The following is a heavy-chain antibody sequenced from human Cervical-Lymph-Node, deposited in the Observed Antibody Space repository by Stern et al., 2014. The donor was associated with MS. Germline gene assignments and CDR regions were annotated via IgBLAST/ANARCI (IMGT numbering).Heavy chain of an antibody. CDR2: IYYSGST. V-gene: IGHV4-39*01. D-gene: IGHD3-10*01. J-gene: IGHJ4*02. Sequence: QLQLQESGPGLVKPSETLSLTCTVSGGSVTSSAYYWGWIRQPPGKGLEWIGNIYYSGSTYYNPSLKGRVTISVDTSTNQFSLKLNSLTAADTAVYYCASPGFGESFYFDYWGRGTRVTVSS. CDR1: GGSVTSSAYY. CDR3: ASPGFGESFYFDY.